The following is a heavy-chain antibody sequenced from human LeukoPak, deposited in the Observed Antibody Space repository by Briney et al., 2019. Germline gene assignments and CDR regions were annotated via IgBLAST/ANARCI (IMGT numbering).Heavy chain of an antibody. CDR2: ISGSGGST. V-gene: IGHV3-23*01. J-gene: IGHJ4*02. Sequence: GGTLRLSCAASGFTFSSYGMSWVRQAPGKGLEWVSAISGSGGSTYDADSVKGRFTISRDNSKNTLYLQMNSLRAEDTAVYYCAKEGATGDHLDYWGQGTLVTVSS. D-gene: IGHD4-17*01. CDR3: AKEGATGDHLDY. CDR1: GFTFSSYG.